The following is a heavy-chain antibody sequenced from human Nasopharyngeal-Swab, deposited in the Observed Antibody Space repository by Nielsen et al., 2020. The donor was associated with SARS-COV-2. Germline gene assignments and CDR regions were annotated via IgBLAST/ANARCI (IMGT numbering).Heavy chain of an antibody. D-gene: IGHD3-22*01. Sequence: GESLKISCAASGFTFSSYWMSWVRQAPGKGLEWAAVIWYDGTNKFYADSVKGRFTISRDNSKNTLYLQMNSLRAEDTAMYYCHLSSGYDGYINYWGQGTLVTVSS. CDR2: IWYDGTNK. V-gene: IGHV3-33*08. J-gene: IGHJ4*02. CDR3: HLSSGYDGYINY. CDR1: GFTFSSYW.